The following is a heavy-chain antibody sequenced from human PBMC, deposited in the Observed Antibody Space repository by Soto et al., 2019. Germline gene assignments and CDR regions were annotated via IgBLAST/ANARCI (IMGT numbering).Heavy chain of an antibody. D-gene: IGHD6-19*01. CDR1: GFTFTSDS. Sequence: GGSLRLSCEASGFTFTSDSMTWVRQAPGKGLEWVSSISSHGRDIFYADSVKGRFTISRDNAKDSLHLQMNSLTGEDAAVDYCGGGAALAGNLDLWGQGSLVTVSS. V-gene: IGHV3-21*06. J-gene: IGHJ4*02. CDR2: ISSHGRDI. CDR3: GGGAALAGNLDL.